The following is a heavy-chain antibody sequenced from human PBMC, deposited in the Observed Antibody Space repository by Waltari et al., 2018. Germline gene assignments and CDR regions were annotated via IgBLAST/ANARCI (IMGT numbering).Heavy chain of an antibody. CDR2: IRSKAYGGTT. V-gene: IGHV3-49*04. Sequence: EVQLVESGGGLVQPGRSLRLSCTASGFTFGDYAMSWVRQAPGKGLEWVGFIRSKAYGGTTEYAASVKGRFTISRDDSKSIAYLQMNSLKTEDTAVYYCTRDDYYDSSHDYWGQGTLVTVSS. J-gene: IGHJ4*02. CDR1: GFTFGDYA. D-gene: IGHD3-22*01. CDR3: TRDDYYDSSHDY.